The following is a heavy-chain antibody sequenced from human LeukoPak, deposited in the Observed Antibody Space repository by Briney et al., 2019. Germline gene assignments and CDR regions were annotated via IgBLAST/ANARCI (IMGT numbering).Heavy chain of an antibody. D-gene: IGHD3-10*01. Sequence: PGGSLRLSCAASGFTFSDYYMSWIRRAPGKGLEWVSYISSSGSTIYYADSVKGRFTISRDNAKNSLYLQMNSLRAEDTAVYYCARALVVRGHDYYYGMDVWGQGTTVTVSS. CDR3: ARALVVRGHDYYYGMDV. CDR1: GFTFSDYY. J-gene: IGHJ6*02. CDR2: ISSSGSTI. V-gene: IGHV3-11*01.